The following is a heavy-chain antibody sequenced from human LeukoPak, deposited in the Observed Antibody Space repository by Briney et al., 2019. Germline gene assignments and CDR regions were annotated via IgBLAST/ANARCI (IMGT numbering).Heavy chain of an antibody. CDR1: GYTFTGYY. Sequence: GASVKVSCKASGYTFTGYYMHWVRQAPGQGLEWMGWINPNSGGTNYAQKFQGRVTMTRDTSISTAYMELSRLRSDDTAVYYCAAAESLHRIVGATGRFGYWGQGTLVTVSS. D-gene: IGHD1-26*01. CDR3: AAAESLHRIVGATGRFGY. J-gene: IGHJ4*02. CDR2: INPNSGGT. V-gene: IGHV1-2*02.